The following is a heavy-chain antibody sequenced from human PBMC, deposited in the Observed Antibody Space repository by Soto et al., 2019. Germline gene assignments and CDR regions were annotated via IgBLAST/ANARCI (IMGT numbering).Heavy chain of an antibody. CDR2: ISAYNGNT. CDR1: GYTFTSYG. Sequence: QVQLVQSGAEVKKPGASVKVSCKASGYTFTSYGISWVRQAPGQGREWMGWISAYNGNTNYAQELQGRVTMTTDTSTSTAYMELRSLRSDDTAVYYCARVEGYCSGGSCYYYYYYGMDVWGQGTTVTVSS. CDR3: ARVEGYCSGGSCYYYYYYGMDV. V-gene: IGHV1-18*01. J-gene: IGHJ6*02. D-gene: IGHD2-15*01.